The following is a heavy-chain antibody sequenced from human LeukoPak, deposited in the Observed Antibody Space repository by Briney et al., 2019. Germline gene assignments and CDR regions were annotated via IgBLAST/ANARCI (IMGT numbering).Heavy chain of an antibody. CDR2: ISSGSSYI. Sequence: GSLRLSCSASGFLFSSYSMNWVRQAPGKGLEWVSSISSGSSYIYYADSVKGRFTISRDNAKNSLYLQMNSLSAEDTAVYYCAYTSGYDFSSYYYYYMDVWGKGTTVTVSS. D-gene: IGHD5-12*01. J-gene: IGHJ6*03. V-gene: IGHV3-21*01. CDR1: GFLFSSYS. CDR3: AYTSGYDFSSYYYYYMDV.